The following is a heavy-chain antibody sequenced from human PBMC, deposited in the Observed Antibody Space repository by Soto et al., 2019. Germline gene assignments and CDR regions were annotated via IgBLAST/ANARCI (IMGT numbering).Heavy chain of an antibody. CDR1: GFTFSSYA. J-gene: IGHJ6*03. V-gene: IGHV3-23*01. CDR3: AKAYYYGSGSYYFSEAYYYYYYMDV. CDR2: ISGSGGST. D-gene: IGHD3-10*01. Sequence: EVQLLESGGGLVQPGGSLRLSCAASGFTFSSYAMSWVRQAPGKGLEWVSAISGSGGSTYYADSVKGRFTISRDNSKTTLYLQMNSVRAEDTAVYYCAKAYYYGSGSYYFSEAYYYYYYMDVWGKGTTVTVSS.